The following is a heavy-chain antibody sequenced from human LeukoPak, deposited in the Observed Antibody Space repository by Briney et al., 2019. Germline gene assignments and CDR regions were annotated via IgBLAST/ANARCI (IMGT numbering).Heavy chain of an antibody. CDR2: IIPIFGTA. J-gene: IGHJ4*02. CDR3: ARGRADVTTREFDY. D-gene: IGHD4-11*01. CDR1: GGTFSSYA. V-gene: IGHV1-69*05. Sequence: ASVKVSCKASGGTFSSYAISWVRQAPGQGLEWMGRIIPIFGTANYAQKFQGRVTITTDESTSTACMELSSLRSEDTAVYYCARGRADVTTREFDYWGQGTLVTVSS.